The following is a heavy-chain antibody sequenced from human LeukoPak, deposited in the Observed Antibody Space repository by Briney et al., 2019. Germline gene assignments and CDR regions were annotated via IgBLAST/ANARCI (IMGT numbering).Heavy chain of an antibody. Sequence: GTSLRLSCAASGFTFTNYGMHWVRQAPGKGLEWLALITYDGYYKYYSDSVKGRFTISSDTSKNTLYLQMNSLRAEDTAVYYCARDLSPVVRASPMGYWGQGTPVTVSS. D-gene: IGHD3-10*01. V-gene: IGHV3-30*03. CDR2: ITYDGYYK. J-gene: IGHJ4*02. CDR1: GFTFTNYG. CDR3: ARDLSPVVRASPMGY.